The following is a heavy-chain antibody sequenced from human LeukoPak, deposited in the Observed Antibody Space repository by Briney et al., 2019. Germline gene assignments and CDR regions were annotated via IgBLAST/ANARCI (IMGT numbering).Heavy chain of an antibody. CDR3: ARFSGYYRYNWFDP. D-gene: IGHD3-3*01. V-gene: IGHV4-38-2*02. CDR1: NYSISSGYY. Sequence: PSETLSLTCTVSNYSISSGYYWAWTRQPPGKGLEWIGNIYHSGNTYYNPSLKSRVSLSVDTSENQFSLKMSSVTAADTAVYYCARFSGYYRYNWFDPWGQGTLVTVSS. CDR2: IYHSGNT. J-gene: IGHJ5*02.